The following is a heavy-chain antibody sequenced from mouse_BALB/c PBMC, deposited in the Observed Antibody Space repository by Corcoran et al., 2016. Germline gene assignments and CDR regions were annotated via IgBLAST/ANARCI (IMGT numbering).Heavy chain of an antibody. CDR1: GFNIKDTY. V-gene: IGHV14-3*02. CDR2: IDPANGNT. Sequence: EVQLQQSGAELVKPGASVKLSCTASGFNIKDTYMHWVKQRPEQGLEWIGRIDPANGNTKYDPKFQGKATITADTSSNTAYLQRSSLTSADTAVYYCDRWDGYFDVGGAGTTVTVSS. J-gene: IGHJ1*01. D-gene: IGHD4-1*01. CDR3: DRWDGYFDV.